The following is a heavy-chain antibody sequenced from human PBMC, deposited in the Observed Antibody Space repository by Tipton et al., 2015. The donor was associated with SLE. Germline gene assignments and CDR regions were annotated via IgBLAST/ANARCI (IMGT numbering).Heavy chain of an antibody. D-gene: IGHD3-22*01. CDR2: INHSGST. Sequence: TLSLTCTVSGGSISSGSYYWSWIRQPPGKGLELIGEINHSGSTNYNPSLKSRVTISVDTSKNQFSLKLRSVTAADTAVYYCAREPSTPYYYDSSGYAPGAFDIWGQGTMVTVSS. CDR3: AREPSTPYYYDSSGYAPGAFDI. V-gene: IGHV4-39*07. CDR1: GGSISSGSYY. J-gene: IGHJ3*02.